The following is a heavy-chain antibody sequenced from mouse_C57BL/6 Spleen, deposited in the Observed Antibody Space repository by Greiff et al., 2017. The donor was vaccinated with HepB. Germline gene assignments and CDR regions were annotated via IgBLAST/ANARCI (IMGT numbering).Heavy chain of an antibody. J-gene: IGHJ2*01. CDR1: GYTFTSYG. Sequence: QVHVKQSGAELARPGASVKLSCKASGYTFTSYGISWVKQRTGQGLEWIGEIYPRSGNTYYNEKFKGKATLTADKSSSTAYMELRSLTSEDSAVYFCADYGNYVGYWGQGTTLTVSS. CDR3: ADYGNYVGY. V-gene: IGHV1-81*01. CDR2: IYPRSGNT. D-gene: IGHD2-1*01.